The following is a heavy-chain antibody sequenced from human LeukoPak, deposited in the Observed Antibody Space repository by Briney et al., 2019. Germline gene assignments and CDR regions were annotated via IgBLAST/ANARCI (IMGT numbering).Heavy chain of an antibody. Sequence: PGGSLRLSCAAPGFTFSSYGMHWVRQAPGKGLEWVAVIWYDGSNKYYADSVKGRFTISRDNSKNTLYLQMNSLRAEDTAVYYCARSTFSGSYFPDYWGQGTLVTVSS. CDR2: IWYDGSNK. CDR3: ARSTFSGSYFPDY. J-gene: IGHJ4*02. D-gene: IGHD1-26*01. V-gene: IGHV3-33*01. CDR1: GFTFSSYG.